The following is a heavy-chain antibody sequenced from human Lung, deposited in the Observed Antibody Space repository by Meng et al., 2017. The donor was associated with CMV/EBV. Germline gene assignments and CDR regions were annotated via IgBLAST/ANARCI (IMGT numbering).Heavy chain of an antibody. CDR1: QYTFSNFW. V-gene: IGHV5-51*01. CDR3: ARLKKTWVWFEV. Sequence: GESLKISCKTSQYTFSNFWIGWVGQKPGKGLEWMGTIEPDDSHIRHSPSFQGHVTLSVDKSITTAYLQWSSLKASDTAMYSCARLKKTWVWFEVWGQGPQVTVSS. J-gene: IGHJ5*02. CDR2: IEPDDSHI.